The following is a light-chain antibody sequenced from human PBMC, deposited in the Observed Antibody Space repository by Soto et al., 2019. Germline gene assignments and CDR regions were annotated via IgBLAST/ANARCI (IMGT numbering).Light chain of an antibody. Sequence: EIVLTQSPGTLSLYPGERVTLSCWASQRVSGNDLAWYQHKPGQAPRLLIYDASSRVSGLPDRFSGSGSGTDFTLTISRLEPEDFAVYYCQQYVTEPWTFGQGTKVEIK. CDR2: DAS. V-gene: IGKV3-20*01. CDR3: QQYVTEPWT. CDR1: QRVSGND. J-gene: IGKJ1*01.